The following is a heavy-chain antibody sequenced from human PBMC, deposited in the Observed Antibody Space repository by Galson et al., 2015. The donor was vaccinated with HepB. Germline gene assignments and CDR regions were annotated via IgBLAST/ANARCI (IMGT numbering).Heavy chain of an antibody. Sequence: SVKVSCKASGGTFSSYAISWVRQAPGQGLEWMGGIIPIFGTANYAQEFQGRVTITADESTSTAYMELSSLRSEDTAVYYCARVRKLAGSEYYFDYWGQGTLVTVSS. D-gene: IGHD6-6*01. CDR2: IIPIFGTA. CDR3: ARVRKLAGSEYYFDY. V-gene: IGHV1-69*13. J-gene: IGHJ4*02. CDR1: GGTFSSYA.